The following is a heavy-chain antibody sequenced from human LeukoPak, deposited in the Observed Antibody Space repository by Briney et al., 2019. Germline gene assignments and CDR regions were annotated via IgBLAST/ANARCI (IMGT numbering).Heavy chain of an antibody. V-gene: IGHV3-64D*09. D-gene: IGHD1-26*01. CDR1: GFTFSRHY. Sequence: GGSLRLSCSGSGFTFSRHYMHWVRQAPGKGLEYVSAISYNGDSTYYVDSVKGRFTISRDNSKNTLDLQMSSLRPEDTAVYYCVSDRETQEQIWGPGTPVTVSS. J-gene: IGHJ3*02. CDR2: ISYNGDST. CDR3: VSDRETQEQI.